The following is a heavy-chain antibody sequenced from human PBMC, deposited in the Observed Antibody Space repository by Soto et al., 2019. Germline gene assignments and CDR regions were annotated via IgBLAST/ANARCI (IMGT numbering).Heavy chain of an antibody. V-gene: IGHV1-2*02. J-gene: IGHJ5*01. Sequence: ASVKVSCKASGYTFTDYFIHWVRQAPGQGFEWMGWINPHSRGTNYAQKFQGRVTMTRDTSNSTAYMELRGLTSDDTAVYYCARVTLKAGNWFDYWGQGTLVTVSS. CDR1: GYTFTDYF. CDR2: INPHSRGT. CDR3: ARVTLKAGNWFDY.